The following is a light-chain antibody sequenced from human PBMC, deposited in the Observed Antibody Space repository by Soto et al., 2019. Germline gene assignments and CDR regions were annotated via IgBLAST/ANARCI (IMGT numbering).Light chain of an antibody. J-gene: IGKJ5*01. V-gene: IGKV3-20*01. CDR1: QSVSSNY. CDR3: QQYGSSPPIT. Sequence: EIVLTQSLGTLSLSPGERATLSCRASQSVSSNYLAWYQQKPGQAPRLLIYGASNRATGTPDRFSGSGSGTDFTLTISRLESEDFAVYYCQQYGSSPPITFGQGTRLEIK. CDR2: GAS.